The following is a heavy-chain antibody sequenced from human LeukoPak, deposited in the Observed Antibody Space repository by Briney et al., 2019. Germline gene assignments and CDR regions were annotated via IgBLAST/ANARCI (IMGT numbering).Heavy chain of an antibody. V-gene: IGHV1-69*13. CDR2: IIPIFGTA. CDR1: GGTFSSYA. D-gene: IGHD3-22*01. Sequence: SVKVSCKASGGTFSSYAISWVRQAPGQGLEWMGGIIPIFGTANYAQKFQGRVTITADESTSTAYMELSSLRSEDTAVYYCARSEVSAEDYYDSIGYYDVFDYWGQGTLVTVSS. CDR3: ARSEVSAEDYYDSIGYYDVFDY. J-gene: IGHJ4*02.